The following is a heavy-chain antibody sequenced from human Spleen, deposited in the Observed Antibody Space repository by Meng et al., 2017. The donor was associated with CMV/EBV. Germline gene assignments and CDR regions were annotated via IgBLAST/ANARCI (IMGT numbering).Heavy chain of an antibody. CDR2: INHRGST. Sequence: SETLSLTCAVYGGSFSGYYWSWVRKAPGKGLEWIGDINHRGSTQYSPSLERRVTISEDTSKKQFSLELTSVTAADTAVYFCARHWLRGMDFWGQGTTVTVSS. J-gene: IGHJ6*02. CDR1: GGSFSGYY. D-gene: IGHD6-19*01. CDR3: ARHWLRGMDF. V-gene: IGHV4-34*01.